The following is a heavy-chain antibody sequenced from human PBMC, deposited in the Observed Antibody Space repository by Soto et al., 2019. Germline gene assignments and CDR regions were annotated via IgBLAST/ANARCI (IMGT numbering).Heavy chain of an antibody. Sequence: EVQLLESGGGLVQPGGSLRLSCAASGFTFSSYAMSWVRQAPGKGLEWVSAISGSGGSTYYADSVKGRFTISRDNSKNTLYLQMNSLRAEDTAVYYCAKAAGYCSGGSCYTYYFDYWGHGTLVTVSS. CDR3: AKAAGYCSGGSCYTYYFDY. D-gene: IGHD2-15*01. V-gene: IGHV3-23*01. CDR1: GFTFSSYA. J-gene: IGHJ4*01. CDR2: ISGSGGST.